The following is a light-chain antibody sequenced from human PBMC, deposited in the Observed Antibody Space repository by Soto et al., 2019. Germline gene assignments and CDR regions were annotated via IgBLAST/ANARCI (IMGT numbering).Light chain of an antibody. Sequence: AIKMTRAPSSLSASVLDRVTITCRASQGIREDLGWYQVKPGKAPKLLIYTASNLQSGVPSRFSGRGSGTDFSLTINSLQPEDFANYYFLQEYNYPLTFGGGTKVAIK. CDR1: QGIRED. CDR2: TAS. J-gene: IGKJ4*01. V-gene: IGKV1-6*01. CDR3: LQEYNYPLT.